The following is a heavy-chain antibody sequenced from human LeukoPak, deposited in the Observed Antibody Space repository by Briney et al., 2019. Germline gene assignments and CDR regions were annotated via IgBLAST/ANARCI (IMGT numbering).Heavy chain of an antibody. D-gene: IGHD1-26*01. Sequence: SGTLSLTCAVSGGSISSSNWWSWIRQPPGKGLEWIGEIYHSGSTYYNPSLKSRVTISVDTSKNQFSLKLSSVTAADTAVYYCARRGRSGSYRTFDIWGQGTMVTVSS. V-gene: IGHV4-4*02. CDR2: IYHSGST. CDR3: ARRGRSGSYRTFDI. CDR1: GGSISSSNW. J-gene: IGHJ3*02.